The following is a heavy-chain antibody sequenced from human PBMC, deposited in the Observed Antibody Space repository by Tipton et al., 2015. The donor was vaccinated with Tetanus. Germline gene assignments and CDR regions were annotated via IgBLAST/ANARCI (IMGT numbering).Heavy chain of an antibody. J-gene: IGHJ4*02. Sequence: SLRLSCAASGFIFSSYGIHWVRQAPGKGLEWVAVSWYDGTDKYYADSVKGRFTISRDNSKNTLYLQMNSLKTGDTAVYFCYTSGIIGAGHRVDYWGRGTLVTVSS. V-gene: IGHV3-33*01. D-gene: IGHD5-12*01. CDR1: GFIFSSYG. CDR3: YTSGIIGAGHRVDY. CDR2: SWYDGTDK.